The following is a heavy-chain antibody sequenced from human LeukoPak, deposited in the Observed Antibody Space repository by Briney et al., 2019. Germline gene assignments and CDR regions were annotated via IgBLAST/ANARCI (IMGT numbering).Heavy chain of an antibody. CDR3: AKEGKGRNRIGYYFDY. V-gene: IGHV3-48*03. CDR1: GFTFSSYE. D-gene: IGHD3-10*01. J-gene: IGHJ4*02. CDR2: ISSSGSTI. Sequence: GGSLSLSCAASGFTFSSYEMNWVRQAPGKGLEWVSYISSSGSTIYYAASVKGRFTISRDNAKNSLYLQMNSLRAEDTAVYYCAKEGKGRNRIGYYFDYWGQGTLVTVSS.